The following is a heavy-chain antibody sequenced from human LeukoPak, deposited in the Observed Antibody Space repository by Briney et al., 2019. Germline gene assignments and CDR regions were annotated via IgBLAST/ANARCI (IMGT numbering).Heavy chain of an antibody. CDR1: GYTFTGYY. Sequence: ASVKVSCKASGYTFTGYYMHWVRQAPGQGLEWMEWINPNSGGTNYAQKFQGRVTMTRDTSISTAYMELSRLRSDDTAVYYCARGHYYGSGSYFDYWGQGTLVTVSS. CDR3: ARGHYYGSGSYFDY. V-gene: IGHV1-2*02. J-gene: IGHJ4*02. CDR2: INPNSGGT. D-gene: IGHD3-10*01.